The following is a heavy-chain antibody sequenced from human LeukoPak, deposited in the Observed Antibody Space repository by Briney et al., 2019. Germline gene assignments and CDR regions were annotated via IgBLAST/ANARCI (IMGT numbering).Heavy chain of an antibody. CDR3: AKDLGWELPAEAY. CDR1: GFTFKNYV. D-gene: IGHD1-26*01. CDR2: IYGSGVSI. V-gene: IGHV3-23*01. J-gene: IGHJ4*02. Sequence: GGSLRLSCVASGFTFKNYVMNWVRQAPGKGLEWLATIYGSGVSISYAGSVKGRFTISRDNSNNTLYLQMNSLRAEDTAMYYCAKDLGWELPAEAYWGQGILVTVSS.